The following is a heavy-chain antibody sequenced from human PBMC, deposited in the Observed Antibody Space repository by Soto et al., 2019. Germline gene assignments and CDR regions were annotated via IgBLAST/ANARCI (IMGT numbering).Heavy chain of an antibody. CDR2: IQSDGSST. Sequence: GSLRLSCAASGFTFSSYWIHWVRQAPGKGLLWVSRIQSDGSSTDYADSVKGRFTISRDNAKNKVYLQMNSLRADDTAVYYCARGGNPDYWGRGTLVTVSS. CDR1: GFTFSSYW. J-gene: IGHJ4*02. CDR3: ARGGNPDY. V-gene: IGHV3-74*01. D-gene: IGHD4-4*01.